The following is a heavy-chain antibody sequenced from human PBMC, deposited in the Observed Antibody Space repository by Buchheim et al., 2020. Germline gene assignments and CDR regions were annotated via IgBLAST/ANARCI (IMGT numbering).Heavy chain of an antibody. CDR1: GGSISSGSYY. Sequence: QVQLQESGPGLVKPSQTLSLTCTVSGGSISSGSYYWSWLRQPAGKGLEWIGRIYTSGSTNYNPSLKRRVTISVDTSKNQFSLELSSVTGADTAVYYCAREPNYYGSGSYPSNWFDPWGQGTL. CDR2: IYTSGST. D-gene: IGHD3-10*01. J-gene: IGHJ5*02. CDR3: AREPNYYGSGSYPSNWFDP. V-gene: IGHV4-61*02.